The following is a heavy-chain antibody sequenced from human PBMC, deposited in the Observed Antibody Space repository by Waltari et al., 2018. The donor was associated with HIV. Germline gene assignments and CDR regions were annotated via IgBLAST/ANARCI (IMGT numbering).Heavy chain of an antibody. Sequence: QITLKESGPTLVKPTQTLTLTCTFSGFSLSTSGVGVGWIRQPPGKALEWLALIYWNDDKRYSPSLKSRLTITKDTSKNQVVLTMTNMDPVDTATYYCAHQFARIAAAAGRWFDPWGQGTLVTVSS. CDR3: AHQFARIAAAAGRWFDP. D-gene: IGHD6-13*01. CDR2: IYWNDDK. CDR1: GFSLSTSGVG. V-gene: IGHV2-5*01. J-gene: IGHJ5*02.